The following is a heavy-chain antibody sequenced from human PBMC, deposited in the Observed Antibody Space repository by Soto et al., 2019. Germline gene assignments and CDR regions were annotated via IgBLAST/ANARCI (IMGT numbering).Heavy chain of an antibody. Sequence: KQSQTLSLTCAISGDSVSSNSAAWNWIRQSPSRGLEWLGRTYYRSKWYNDYAVSVKSRITINPDTSKNQFSLQLNSVTPEDTAVYYCARGPRDPSGSYPNLDFDYWGQGTLVTVSS. D-gene: IGHD1-26*01. CDR3: ARGPRDPSGSYPNLDFDY. V-gene: IGHV6-1*01. J-gene: IGHJ4*02. CDR2: TYYRSKWYN. CDR1: GDSVSSNSAA.